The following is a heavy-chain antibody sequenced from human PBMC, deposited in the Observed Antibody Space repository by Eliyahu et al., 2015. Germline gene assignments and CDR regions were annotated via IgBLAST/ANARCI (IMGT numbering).Heavy chain of an antibody. V-gene: IGHV4-39*01. J-gene: IGHJ5*02. CDR1: GGSISTSSYS. Sequence: QLQLQESGPGLVKPSETLSLTCXVSGGSISTSSYSWGWIRQPPGKGLEWIGNIYYSGSTYYNPSLKSRVTISVDTSKKQFSLKLSSVTAADTAVYYCACAGYSSGWPWGQGTLVTVSS. CDR2: IYYSGST. CDR3: ACAGYSSGWP. D-gene: IGHD6-19*01.